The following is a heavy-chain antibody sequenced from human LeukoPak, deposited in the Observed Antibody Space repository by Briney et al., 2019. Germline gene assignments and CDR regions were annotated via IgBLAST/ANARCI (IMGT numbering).Heavy chain of an antibody. CDR3: AKNCPVAESSWYLNGCDY. J-gene: IGHJ4*02. CDR2: ISYDGSNK. CDR1: GFTFSSYG. Sequence: GGSLRLSCAASGFTFSSYGMHWVRQAPGKGLEWVAVISYDGSNKYYADSVKGRFTISRDNSKNTLYLQMNSLRAEDTAVYYCAKNCPVAESSWYLNGCDYWGQGNPGHRLL. D-gene: IGHD6-13*01. V-gene: IGHV3-30*18.